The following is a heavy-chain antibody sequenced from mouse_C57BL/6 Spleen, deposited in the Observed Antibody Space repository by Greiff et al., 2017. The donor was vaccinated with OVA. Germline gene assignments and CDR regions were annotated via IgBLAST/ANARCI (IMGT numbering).Heavy chain of an antibody. V-gene: IGHV1-59*01. Sequence: QVQLQQPGAELVRPGTSVKLSCKASGYTFTSYWMHWVKQRPGQGLEWIGVIDPSDSYTNYNQKFKGKASLTVDTSSSTAYMQLSSLTSEDSAVYYCARFQGLYFDYWGQGTTLTVSS. CDR1: GYTFTSYW. J-gene: IGHJ2*01. D-gene: IGHD3-3*01. CDR3: ARFQGLYFDY. CDR2: IDPSDSYT.